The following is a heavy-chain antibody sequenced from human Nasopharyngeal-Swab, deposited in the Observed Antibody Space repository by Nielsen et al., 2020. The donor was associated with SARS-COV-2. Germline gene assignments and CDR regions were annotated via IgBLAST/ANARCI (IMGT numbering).Heavy chain of an antibody. Sequence: GSLRLSCSVSGGSISNYHWNWIRQPPGKGLEWIGYIYYSGSTNYNPSLKSRVTISVDTPKNQFSLKLSSVTAADTAVYYCARRGEGYGDYLDYWGQGTLVTVSS. V-gene: IGHV4-59*08. D-gene: IGHD4-17*01. J-gene: IGHJ4*02. CDR3: ARRGEGYGDYLDY. CDR1: GGSISNYH. CDR2: IYYSGST.